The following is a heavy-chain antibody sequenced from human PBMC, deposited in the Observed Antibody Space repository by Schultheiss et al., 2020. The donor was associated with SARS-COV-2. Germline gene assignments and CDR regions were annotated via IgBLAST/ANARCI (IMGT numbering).Heavy chain of an antibody. Sequence: GGSLRLSCAASGFTFRSYAMHWVRQAPGKGLEWVTVISYDGVSKYYADSVKGRFTISRDNAKNSLYPQMNSLRAEDTAVYYCARDGTQLWSYYYYYYMDVWGKGTTVTVSS. V-gene: IGHV3-30*04. CDR2: ISYDGVSK. CDR1: GFTFRSYA. D-gene: IGHD5-18*01. J-gene: IGHJ6*03. CDR3: ARDGTQLWSYYYYYYMDV.